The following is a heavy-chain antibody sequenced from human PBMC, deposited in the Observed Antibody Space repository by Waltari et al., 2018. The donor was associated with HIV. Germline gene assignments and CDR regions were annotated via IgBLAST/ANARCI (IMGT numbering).Heavy chain of an antibody. D-gene: IGHD3-9*01. J-gene: IGHJ2*01. CDR1: GFSLSSSS. CDR3: ARGLSYFDGKPLPWYLDL. Sequence: SGGGSIQPGGSLRLSCVASGFSLSSSSLNLLRQTPGKPLEWVSYMGTTPTARYYEDSVRDRFTVFADKTKQSVYLQISNRQDEDSAVYYCARGLSYFDGKPLPWYLDLWGRGSRVTVAS. V-gene: IGHV3-48*02. CDR2: MGTTPTAR.